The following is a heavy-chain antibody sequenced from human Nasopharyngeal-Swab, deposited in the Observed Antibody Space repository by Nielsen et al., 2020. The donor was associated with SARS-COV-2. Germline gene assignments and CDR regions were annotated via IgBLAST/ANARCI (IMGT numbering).Heavy chain of an antibody. CDR1: GFTFSSYA. J-gene: IGHJ4*02. Sequence: GGSLRLSCAASGFTFSSYAMHWVRQAPGKGLEWVAVISYDGSNKYYADSVKDRFTISRDNSKNTLYLQMNSLRAEDTAVYYCARGYSGSYYSPFDYWGQGTLVTVSS. CDR3: ARGYSGSYYSPFDY. V-gene: IGHV3-30-3*01. CDR2: ISYDGSNK. D-gene: IGHD1-26*01.